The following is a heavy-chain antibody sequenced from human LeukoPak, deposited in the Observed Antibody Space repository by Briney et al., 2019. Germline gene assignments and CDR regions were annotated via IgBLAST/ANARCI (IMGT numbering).Heavy chain of an antibody. CDR2: IKQDGSEK. Sequence: GGSLRLSCAASGFTFSSYWMSWVRQAPGKGLEWVANIKQDGSEKYYVDSVKGRFTISRDNAKNSLYLQMNSLRAEYTAVYYCARTQYYDILTGYSPFFDYWGQGTLVTVSS. V-gene: IGHV3-7*03. CDR1: GFTFSSYW. J-gene: IGHJ4*02. CDR3: ARTQYYDILTGYSPFFDY. D-gene: IGHD3-9*01.